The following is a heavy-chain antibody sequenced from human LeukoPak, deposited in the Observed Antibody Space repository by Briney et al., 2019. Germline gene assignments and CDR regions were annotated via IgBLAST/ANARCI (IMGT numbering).Heavy chain of an antibody. J-gene: IGHJ4*02. CDR1: GFTFSSYS. D-gene: IGHD3-22*01. Sequence: KPGGSLRLSCAASGFTFSSYSMNWVRQAPGKGLEWVSSISSSSSYIYYADSVKGRFTISRDNAKNSLYLQMNSLRAEDTAVYYCARVGYYDSSGYYTSVEDYWGQGTLVTVSS. CDR2: ISSSSSYI. CDR3: ARVGYYDSSGYYTSVEDY. V-gene: IGHV3-21*01.